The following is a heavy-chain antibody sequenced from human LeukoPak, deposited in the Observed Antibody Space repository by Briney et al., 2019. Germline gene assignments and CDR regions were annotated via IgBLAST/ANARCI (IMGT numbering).Heavy chain of an antibody. CDR2: IWYDGSKK. D-gene: IGHD3-9*01. Sequence: GGSVRLSCAASGFTFSSFGMHWARQAPGKGLEWVAVIWYDGSKKYYADSGKGRFTISRDNSKNTLYLQMNALRAEDTAVYYCARVANITTFGMDVWGHGKTGPVSS. J-gene: IGHJ6*02. V-gene: IGHV3-33*01. CDR1: GFTFSSFG. CDR3: ARVANITTFGMDV.